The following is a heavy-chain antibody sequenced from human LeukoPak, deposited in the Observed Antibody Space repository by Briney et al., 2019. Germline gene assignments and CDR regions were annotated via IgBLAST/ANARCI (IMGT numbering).Heavy chain of an antibody. V-gene: IGHV3-11*04. J-gene: IGHJ4*02. CDR1: GFTFRDYN. CDR2: INTGGGSI. D-gene: IGHD2-21*02. CDR3: ARTSTDCLDC. Sequence: GGSLRLSCGASGFTFRDYNMSWIRQAPGKGLEYISHINTGGGSIYYAGSVKGRFTISRDNAKDSLYLQMNDVRAEDTAVYYCARTSTDCLDCWGQGTLVTVSS.